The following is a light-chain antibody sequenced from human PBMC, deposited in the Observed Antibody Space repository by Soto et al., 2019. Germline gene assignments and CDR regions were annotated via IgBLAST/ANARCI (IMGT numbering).Light chain of an antibody. V-gene: IGKV4-1*01. CDR3: QQYYSIPWT. CDR2: WAS. Sequence: DIVMTQSPDSLAVSLGERATINCKSSQSVLHSSTNKNYLAWYQQKPGQSPNLLIYWASAREYGVPDRFSGSGSGTDFTLTISSLQAQDVAVYYCQQYYSIPWTFGQGTKVEIK. CDR1: QSVLHSSTNKNY. J-gene: IGKJ1*01.